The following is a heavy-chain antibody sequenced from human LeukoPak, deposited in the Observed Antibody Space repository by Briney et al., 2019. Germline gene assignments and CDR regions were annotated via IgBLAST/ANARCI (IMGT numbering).Heavy chain of an antibody. D-gene: IGHD6-6*01. CDR2: INHSGST. CDR1: GGSFSGYY. Sequence: PSETLSLTCAVYGGSFSGYYWSWIRQPPGRGLEWIGEINHSGSTNYNPSLKSRVTISVDTSKNQFSLKLSCVTAADTAVYYCARARRSSIAGRPRDFDYWGQGTLVTVSS. J-gene: IGHJ4*02. V-gene: IGHV4-34*01. CDR3: ARARRSSIAGRPRDFDY.